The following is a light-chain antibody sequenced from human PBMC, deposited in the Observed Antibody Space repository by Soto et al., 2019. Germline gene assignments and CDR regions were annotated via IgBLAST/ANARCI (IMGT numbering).Light chain of an antibody. V-gene: IGKV3-15*01. Sequence: EIVMTQSPATLSVSPGERATLSCRASQSVSSNLAWYQQKPGQAPRLLIYGASTRATGIPARFSGSGSGTEFNLTISRLQSEDFAVYYCQQYNNWPPVLTFVGGTKVEIK. CDR1: QSVSSN. CDR3: QQYNNWPPVLT. J-gene: IGKJ4*01. CDR2: GAS.